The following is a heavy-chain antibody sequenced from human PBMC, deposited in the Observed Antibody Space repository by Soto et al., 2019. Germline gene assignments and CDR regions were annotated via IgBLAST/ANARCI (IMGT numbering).Heavy chain of an antibody. CDR1: GFTFSSYW. J-gene: IGHJ4*02. CDR2: INSDGSST. Sequence: GGSLRLSCAASGFTFSSYWMHWVRQAPGKGLVWVSRINSDGSSTSYAGSVKGRFTISRDNAKNTLYLQMNSLRAEDAAVYYCARGSAGTVFRPFDYWGQGTLVTVSS. V-gene: IGHV3-74*01. CDR3: ARGSAGTVFRPFDY. D-gene: IGHD6-13*01.